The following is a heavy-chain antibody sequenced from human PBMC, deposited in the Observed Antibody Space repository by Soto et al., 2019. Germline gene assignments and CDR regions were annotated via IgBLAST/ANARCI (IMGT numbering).Heavy chain of an antibody. Sequence: VQLVESGGGLVQPGGSLRLSCAASGFTFSNYWMTWVRQAPGKGLEWVASINQNGGAMHYVDSVKGRFTVSRDNAKNSLYLQMNSLRAEDTAVYYCARDGDYGDYYYYGMDVWGQGTTVTVSS. V-gene: IGHV3-7*01. J-gene: IGHJ6*02. D-gene: IGHD4-17*01. CDR1: GFTFSNYW. CDR2: INQNGGAM. CDR3: ARDGDYGDYYYYGMDV.